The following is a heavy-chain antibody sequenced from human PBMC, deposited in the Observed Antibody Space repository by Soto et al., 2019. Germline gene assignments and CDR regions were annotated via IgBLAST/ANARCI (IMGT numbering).Heavy chain of an antibody. J-gene: IGHJ6*03. V-gene: IGHV3-64*01. CDR1: GFTFSSYA. Sequence: SLRLSCAASGFTFSSYAMHWVRQAPGKGLEYVSAISSNGGSTYYANSVKGRFTISRDNSKNTLYLQMGSLRAEDMAVYYCARGEGLPAPPYYYYYYTDVWGKGPTVTLS. CDR2: ISSNGGST. CDR3: ARGEGLPAPPYYYYYYTDV. D-gene: IGHD1-26*01.